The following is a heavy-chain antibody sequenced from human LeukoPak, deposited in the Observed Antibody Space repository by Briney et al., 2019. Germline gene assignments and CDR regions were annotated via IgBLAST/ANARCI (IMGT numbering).Heavy chain of an antibody. CDR1: GFTFSSYAM. J-gene: IGHJ3*02. CDR2: IYHSGST. D-gene: IGHD6-13*01. Sequence: GSLRLSCAASGFTFSSYAMSWVRQPPGKGLEWIGEIYHSGSTNYNPSLKSRVTISVDKSKNQFSLKLSSVTAADTAVYYCAGGPPGIAAADAFDIWGQGTMVTVSS. CDR3: AGGPPGIAAADAFDI. V-gene: IGHV4-4*02.